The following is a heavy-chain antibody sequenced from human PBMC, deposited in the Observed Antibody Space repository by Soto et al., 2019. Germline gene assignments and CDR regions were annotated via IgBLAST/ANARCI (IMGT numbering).Heavy chain of an antibody. Sequence: EVQLLESGGGLVQPGGSLRLSCAASGFTFSSYAMSWVRQAPGKGLEWVSSISASGATTDSADSVRGRFTISRDNSKNTLYLQINNLRADDTAVYYCAKDLSGRLILLLHYYAVDVWGQGTTVTVSS. CDR3: AKDLSGRLILLLHYYAVDV. D-gene: IGHD2-15*01. CDR2: ISASGATT. J-gene: IGHJ6*02. V-gene: IGHV3-23*01. CDR1: GFTFSSYA.